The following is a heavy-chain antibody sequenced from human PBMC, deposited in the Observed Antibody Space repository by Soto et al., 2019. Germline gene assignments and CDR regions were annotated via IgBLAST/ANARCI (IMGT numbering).Heavy chain of an antibody. CDR3: LVAAAAY. V-gene: IGHV3-64D*06. D-gene: IGHD6-13*01. Sequence: GGSLILSCSASGFSFSSYVMNWVRQAPGKGLEYVAGITSNGASTYYADSVKGRFIISRDNSKNTLYLQMSSLTTEDTAVYYCLVAAAAYWGQGTQVTVAS. CDR2: ITSNGAST. CDR1: GFSFSSYV. J-gene: IGHJ4*02.